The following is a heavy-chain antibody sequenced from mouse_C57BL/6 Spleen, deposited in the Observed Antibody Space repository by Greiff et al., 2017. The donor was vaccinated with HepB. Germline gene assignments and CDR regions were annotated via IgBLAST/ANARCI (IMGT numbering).Heavy chain of an antibody. V-gene: IGHV1-64*01. J-gene: IGHJ2*01. CDR2: IHPNSGST. CDR1: GYTFTSYW. Sequence: QVQLQQPGAELVKPGASVKLSCKAPGYTFTSYWMHWVKQRPGQGLEWIGMIHPNSGSTNYNEKFKSKATLTVDKSSSTAYMQLSSLTSEDSAVYYCARSGSNCGFDYWGQGTTLTVSS. CDR3: ARSGSNCGFDY. D-gene: IGHD2-5*01.